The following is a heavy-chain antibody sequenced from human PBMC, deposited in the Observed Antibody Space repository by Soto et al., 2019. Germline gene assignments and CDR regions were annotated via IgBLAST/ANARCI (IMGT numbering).Heavy chain of an antibody. CDR3: AHAYGGFARAFDI. V-gene: IGHV2-5*02. D-gene: IGHD2-21*01. CDR2: IYWDDDK. CDR1: GFSLNSSGVA. J-gene: IGHJ3*02. Sequence: QITLRESGPTLVKPTQALTLTCTFSGFSLNSSGVAVAWIRQPPRGALEWLALIYWDDDKRYSPSLKSRLTIAKDTSKNQVVLTMTDMDPVDTATYYCAHAYGGFARAFDIWGRGTMVTVSS.